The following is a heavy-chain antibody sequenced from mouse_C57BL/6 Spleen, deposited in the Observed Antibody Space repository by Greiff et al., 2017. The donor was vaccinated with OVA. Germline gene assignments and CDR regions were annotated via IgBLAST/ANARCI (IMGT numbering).Heavy chain of an antibody. V-gene: IGHV1-78*01. Sequence: QVQLQQSAAELVKPGASVKISCKVSGYTFTDHTIHWMKQRPEQGLEWIGYIYPRDGSTKYNEKFKGKATLTADKSSSTAYMQLNSLTSEDSAVYFCASPIYYDYDGYAMDYWGQGTSVTVSS. CDR3: ASPIYYDYDGYAMDY. CDR2: IYPRDGST. CDR1: GYTFTDHT. D-gene: IGHD2-4*01. J-gene: IGHJ4*01.